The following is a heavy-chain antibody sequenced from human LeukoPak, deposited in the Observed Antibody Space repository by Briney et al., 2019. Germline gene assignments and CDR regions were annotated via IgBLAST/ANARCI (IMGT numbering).Heavy chain of an antibody. V-gene: IGHV4-34*01. J-gene: IGHJ4*02. D-gene: IGHD3-10*01. CDR1: GFTFSDYY. Sequence: GSLRLSCAASGFTFSDYYMSWIRQAPGKGLEWIGEINHSGSTNYNPSLKSRVTISVDTSKNQFSLKLSSVTAADTAVYYCARLRVTSTFDYWGQGTLVTVSS. CDR3: ARLRVTSTFDY. CDR2: INHSGST.